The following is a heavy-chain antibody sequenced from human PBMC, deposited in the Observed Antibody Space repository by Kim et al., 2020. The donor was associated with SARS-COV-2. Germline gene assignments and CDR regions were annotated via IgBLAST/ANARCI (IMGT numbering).Heavy chain of an antibody. D-gene: IGHD2-15*01. J-gene: IGHJ4*02. CDR2: T. CDR3: ARAGTSGAFDY. V-gene: IGHV3-53*01. Sequence: TDYADAVKGRSTISRDNPRNTLYIQMNSLRGEDTAVYYCARAGTSGAFDYWGQGTLVTDSS.